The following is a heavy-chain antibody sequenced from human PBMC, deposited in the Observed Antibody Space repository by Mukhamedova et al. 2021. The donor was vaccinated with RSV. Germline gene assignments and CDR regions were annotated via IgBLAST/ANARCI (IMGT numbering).Heavy chain of an antibody. Sequence: GDSTYYADSVKGRFTISRDNSKNTLYLQVNSVRAEDTAVYYCAHYYHGSPIGPFDIWGQGTMVTVSS. D-gene: IGHD3-22*01. V-gene: IGHV3-23*01. CDR3: AHYYHGSPIGPFDI. J-gene: IGHJ3*02. CDR2: GDST.